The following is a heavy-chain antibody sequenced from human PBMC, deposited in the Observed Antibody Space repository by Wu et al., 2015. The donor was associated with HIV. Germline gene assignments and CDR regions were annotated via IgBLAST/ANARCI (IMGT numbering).Heavy chain of an antibody. CDR3: ARIAVPGNTNWFDP. Sequence: QVQLVQSGAEVKKPGASVRVSRKASRYTFTDYYIHWVRQAPGQGLEWMGWINPNSGGTNYAQKFQDRVTMTKDTSISTAYMQLTRLRSDDTAVYYCARIAVPGNTNWFDPWGQGTLVTVSS. CDR2: INPNSGGT. J-gene: IGHJ5*02. V-gene: IGHV1-2*02. CDR1: RYTFTDYY. D-gene: IGHD2-2*01.